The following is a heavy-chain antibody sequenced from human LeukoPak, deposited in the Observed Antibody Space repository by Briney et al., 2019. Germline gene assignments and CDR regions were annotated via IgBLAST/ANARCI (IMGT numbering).Heavy chain of an antibody. Sequence: GESLKISCKGSGYSFITHWIGWVRQMPGKRLEWMGIIYPGDSDTRYSPSFQGQVTISADKSISTAYLQWSSLKASDTAMYYCVKGVSGTYFGMDVWGQGTTVTVSS. D-gene: IGHD3-10*01. CDR1: GYSFITHW. V-gene: IGHV5-51*01. CDR2: IYPGDSDT. J-gene: IGHJ6*02. CDR3: VKGVSGTYFGMDV.